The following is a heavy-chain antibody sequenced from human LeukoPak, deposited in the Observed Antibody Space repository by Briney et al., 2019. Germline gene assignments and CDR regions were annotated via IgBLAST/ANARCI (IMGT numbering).Heavy chain of an antibody. D-gene: IGHD3-3*01. CDR2: INPSGGGT. J-gene: IGHJ4*02. CDR3: ARGTANFWSGYSSHFDY. Sequence: ASVTVSCKASGYTFTSYYMHWVRQAPGQGLEWMGIINPSGGGTSYAQKFQGRVTMTRDTSTSTVYMEVSSLRSEDTAVYYCARGTANFWSGYSSHFDYWGQGTLVTVSS. V-gene: IGHV1-46*01. CDR1: GYTFTSYY.